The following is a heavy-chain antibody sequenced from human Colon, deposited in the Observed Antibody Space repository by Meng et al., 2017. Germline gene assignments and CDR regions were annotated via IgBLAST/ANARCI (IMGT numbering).Heavy chain of an antibody. V-gene: IGHV4-34*01. CDR2: IHPSGST. Sequence: VQLRQWGTGLLKPSVTLSLTCAVYVGSFSDYYLTWIRQPPGKGLEWVGEIHPSGSTYYSPSLQSRVTITLDTSKNQFSLTLSSMTAADTAVYYCARGVDWAKSGNFWGQGTLVTVSS. J-gene: IGHJ4*02. D-gene: IGHD3-9*01. CDR1: VGSFSDYY. CDR3: ARGVDWAKSGNF.